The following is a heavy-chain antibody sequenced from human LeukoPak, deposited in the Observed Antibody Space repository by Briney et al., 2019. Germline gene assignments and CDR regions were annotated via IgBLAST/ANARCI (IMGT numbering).Heavy chain of an antibody. CDR1: GYTFTGYY. V-gene: IGHV1-69*06. Sequence: EASVKVSCKASGYTFTGYYMHWVRQAPGQGLEWMGGIIPIFGTANYAQKFQGRVTITADKSTSTAYMELSSLRSEDTAVYYCARLVLVDYYMDVWGKGTTVTVSS. J-gene: IGHJ6*03. CDR2: IIPIFGTA. CDR3: ARLVLVDYYMDV. D-gene: IGHD2-8*02.